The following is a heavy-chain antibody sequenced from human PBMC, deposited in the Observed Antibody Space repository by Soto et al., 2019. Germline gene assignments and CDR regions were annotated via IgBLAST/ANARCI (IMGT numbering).Heavy chain of an antibody. D-gene: IGHD6-13*01. CDR3: ARDLLAAVYYYYGMDV. CDR1: GFTFSSYW. V-gene: IGHV3-74*01. Sequence: LRLSFAASGFTFSSYWMHWARQAPGKGLVWVSRINSDGSSTSYADSVKGRSTISRDNAKNTLYLQMNSLRAEDTAVYYCARDLLAAVYYYYGMDVWGQGTTVTVSS. J-gene: IGHJ6*02. CDR2: INSDGSST.